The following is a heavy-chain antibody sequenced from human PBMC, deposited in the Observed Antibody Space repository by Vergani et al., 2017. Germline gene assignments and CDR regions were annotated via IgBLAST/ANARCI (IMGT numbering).Heavy chain of an antibody. D-gene: IGHD3-10*01. V-gene: IGHV3-20*04. CDR2: INWNGGST. J-gene: IGHJ4*02. CDR1: GFTFDDYG. CDR3: ARGIAQGSGG. Sequence: EVQLVESGGGLVKPGGSLRLSCAASGFTFDDYGMSWVRQAPGKGREWVFGINWNGGSTGYADSVKGRFTISLDNAKNSLYLQMNSLRAEDTALYYCARGIAQGSGGWGEGTLVTVSS.